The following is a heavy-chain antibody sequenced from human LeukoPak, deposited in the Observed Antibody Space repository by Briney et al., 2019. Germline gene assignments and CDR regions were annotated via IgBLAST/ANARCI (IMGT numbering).Heavy chain of an antibody. CDR2: IGTAGDT. Sequence: GGSLRLSCAASGFTFSSYDMHWVRQATGKGLEWVSAIGTAGDTYYPGSVKGRFTISRENGKNSLYLQMNSLRAGDTAVYYCARGDGYNYGCIDYWGQGTLVTVSS. D-gene: IGHD5-24*01. V-gene: IGHV3-13*01. J-gene: IGHJ4*02. CDR1: GFTFSSYD. CDR3: ARGDGYNYGCIDY.